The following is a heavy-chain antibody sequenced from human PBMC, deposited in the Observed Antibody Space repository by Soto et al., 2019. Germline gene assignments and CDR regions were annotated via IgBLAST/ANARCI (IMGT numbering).Heavy chain of an antibody. CDR3: SRGILV. Sequence: QVQLQESGPGLVKPSQTLSLTCTVSGGSINSGGYCWSWIRHHPGKGLDWIGCISYGGSTSYNPSLKSRVTISVDTSKNQFSLKLTSVTAAATAVYYCSRGILVWGQGALITVSS. CDR1: GGSINSGGYC. CDR2: ISYGGST. J-gene: IGHJ4*02. V-gene: IGHV4-31*03. D-gene: IGHD5-18*01.